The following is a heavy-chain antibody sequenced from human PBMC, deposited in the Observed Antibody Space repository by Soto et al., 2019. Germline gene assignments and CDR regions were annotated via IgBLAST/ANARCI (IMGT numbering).Heavy chain of an antibody. Sequence: EVQLLESGGGLVQPGGSLRLACAASGFTFSSYAMSWVRQAPGKGLEWVSAISGTVGSTYYADSVKGRFTISRDKSKNTLYLQMNSLRAEDTAVYYCARTPYSSYLKNGLDVWGQGTTVIVSS. D-gene: IGHD6-6*01. CDR2: ISGTVGST. CDR3: ARTPYSSYLKNGLDV. CDR1: GFTFSSYA. V-gene: IGHV3-23*01. J-gene: IGHJ6*02.